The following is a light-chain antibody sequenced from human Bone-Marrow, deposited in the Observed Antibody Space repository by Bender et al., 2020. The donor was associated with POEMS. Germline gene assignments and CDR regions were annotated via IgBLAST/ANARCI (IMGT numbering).Light chain of an antibody. CDR3: QVWDTRDHLI. CDR2: DDT. J-gene: IGLJ2*01. V-gene: IGLV3-21*02. Sequence: SYVLTQPPSVSVAPGQTARISCGGDKIETVTVHWYQQKPGQAPVLVVYDDTSRPPGIPDRFSGSRSDNPATLTIRRVEAGDEADYYCQVWDTRDHLIFGGGTKLTVL. CDR1: KIETVT.